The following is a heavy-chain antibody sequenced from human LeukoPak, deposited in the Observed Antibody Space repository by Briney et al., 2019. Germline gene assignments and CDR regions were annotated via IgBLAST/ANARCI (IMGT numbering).Heavy chain of an antibody. D-gene: IGHD2-15*01. V-gene: IGHV4-59*01. CDR2: IYYSGST. Sequence: SETLSLTCTVSGGSISSYCWSWNRQPPGNGLGWIGYIYYSGSTNYNPSLKWRVTISVDTSKNQFSLKLSSVTAADTAVYYCARGCGSRPHFDDWGRGTLVTVSS. CDR3: ARGCGSRPHFDD. CDR1: GGSISSYC. J-gene: IGHJ4*02.